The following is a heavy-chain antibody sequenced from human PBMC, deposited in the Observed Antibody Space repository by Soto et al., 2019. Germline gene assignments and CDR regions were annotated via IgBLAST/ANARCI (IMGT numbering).Heavy chain of an antibody. CDR3: AKDAPGSGWLSDY. V-gene: IGHV3-23*01. J-gene: IGHJ4*02. Sequence: EVQLLESGGGLVQPGGSLRLSCAASGFTFSIYAMSWVRQVPGKGLEWVSTISGNGGTSYADFVRGRFTNSRDNSKNTLYLQMNSLRVDDTAIYYCAKDAPGSGWLSDYWGQGTLVTVSS. CDR1: GFTFSIYA. D-gene: IGHD3-22*01. CDR2: ISGNGGT.